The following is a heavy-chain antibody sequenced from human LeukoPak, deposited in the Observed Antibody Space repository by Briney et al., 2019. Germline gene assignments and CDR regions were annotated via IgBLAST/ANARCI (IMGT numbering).Heavy chain of an antibody. Sequence: ASVRVSCKAAGYTFTGYYMHWVRQAPGQGVEWLGWINTNSGGEKYAQKFQGRVTMTRDTSISTAPMELSSLRSDDTAVYYCAIIDTSGAIGYWGQGTLVIVSS. J-gene: IGHJ4*02. CDR2: INTNSGGE. CDR3: AIIDTSGAIGY. D-gene: IGHD6-19*01. CDR1: GYTFTGYY. V-gene: IGHV1-2*02.